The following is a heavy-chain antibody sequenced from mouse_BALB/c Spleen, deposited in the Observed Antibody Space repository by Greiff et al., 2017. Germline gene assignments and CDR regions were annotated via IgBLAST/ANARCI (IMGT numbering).Heavy chain of an antibody. J-gene: IGHJ3*01. Sequence: EVQLQESGGGLVQPGGSRKLSCAASGFTFSSFGMHWVRQAPEKGLEWVAYISSGSSTIYYADTVKGRFTISRDNPKNTLFLQMTSLRSEDTAMYYCARSTARATGFAYWGQGTLVTVSA. V-gene: IGHV5-17*02. D-gene: IGHD3-2*01. CDR2: ISSGSSTI. CDR3: ARSTARATGFAY. CDR1: GFTFSSFG.